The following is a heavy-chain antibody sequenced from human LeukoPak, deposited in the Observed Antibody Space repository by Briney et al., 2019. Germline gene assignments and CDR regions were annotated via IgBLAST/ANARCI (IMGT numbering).Heavy chain of an antibody. CDR1: GDSVSSNSAA. Sequence: SQTLSLTCAISGDSVSSNSAAWNWIRQFPSRGLEWLGRTYYRSKWYNDYAVSVKSRITINPDTSKNQFSLQLNSVTPEDTAVYYCARSRIAVAGMIDYWGQGTLVTVSS. CDR3: ARSRIAVAGMIDY. D-gene: IGHD6-19*01. CDR2: TYYRSKWYN. J-gene: IGHJ4*02. V-gene: IGHV6-1*01.